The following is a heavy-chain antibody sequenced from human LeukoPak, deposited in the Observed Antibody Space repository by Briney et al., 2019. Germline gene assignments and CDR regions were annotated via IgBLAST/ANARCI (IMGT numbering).Heavy chain of an antibody. CDR2: ISYDGSNK. Sequence: GGSLRLFCAASGFTFSSYAMHWVRQAPGKGLEWVAVISYDGSNKYYADSVKGRFTISRDNSKNTLYLQMNSLRAEDTAVYYCARGTPRLDFRGGNDYWGQGTLVTVSS. CDR3: ARGTPRLDFRGGNDY. J-gene: IGHJ4*02. D-gene: IGHD3-16*01. CDR1: GFTFSSYA. V-gene: IGHV3-30-3*01.